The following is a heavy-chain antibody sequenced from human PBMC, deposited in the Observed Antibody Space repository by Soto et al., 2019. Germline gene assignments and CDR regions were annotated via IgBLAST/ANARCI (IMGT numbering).Heavy chain of an antibody. D-gene: IGHD3-9*01. CDR1: GYTFTGYY. J-gene: IGHJ4*02. Sequence: SVKVSCKASGYTFTGYYMHWVRQAPGQGLEWMGGIIPIFGTANYAQKFQGRVTITADESTSTAYTELSSLRSEDTAVYYCATDHDILTGYPFDYWGQGTLVTVSS. CDR2: IIPIFGTA. CDR3: ATDHDILTGYPFDY. V-gene: IGHV1-69*13.